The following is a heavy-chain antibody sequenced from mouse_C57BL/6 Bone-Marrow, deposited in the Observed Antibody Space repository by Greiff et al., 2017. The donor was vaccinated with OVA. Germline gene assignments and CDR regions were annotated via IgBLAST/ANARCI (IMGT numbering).Heavy chain of an antibody. D-gene: IGHD6-2*01. CDR1: GFTFSSYA. CDR2: ISDGGSYT. J-gene: IGHJ4*01. CDR3: ARDSQFYAMDY. Sequence: DVKLVESGGGLVKPGGSLKLSCAASGFTFSSYAMSWVRQTPEKRLEWVATISDGGSYTYYPDNVKGRFTISRDNAKNNLYLQMSHRKSEDTAMYYCARDSQFYAMDYWGQGTSVTVSS. V-gene: IGHV5-4*01.